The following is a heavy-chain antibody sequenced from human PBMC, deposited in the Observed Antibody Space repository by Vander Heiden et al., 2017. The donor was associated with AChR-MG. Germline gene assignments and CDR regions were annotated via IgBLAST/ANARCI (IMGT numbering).Heavy chain of an antibody. CDR1: GGSISSSSYY. CDR2: IYYSGST. V-gene: IGHV4-39*01. CDR3: ARIYSSGLNWFDP. Sequence: QLQLQESGPGLVKPSETLSLTCTVSGGSISSSSYYWGWIRQPPGKGLEWIGSIYYSGSTYYNPSLKSRVTISVDTSKNQFSLKLSSVTAADTAVYYCARIYSSGLNWFDPWGQGTLVTVSS. D-gene: IGHD6-19*01. J-gene: IGHJ5*02.